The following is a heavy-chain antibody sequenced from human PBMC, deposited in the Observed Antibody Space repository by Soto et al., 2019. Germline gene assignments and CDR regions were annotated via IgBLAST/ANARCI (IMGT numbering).Heavy chain of an antibody. Sequence: GGSLRLSCVASGFSFSTYAMHWVRQAPGKGLEWVAVISYDGSNKYYADSVKGRFTISRDNSKNTLYLQMNSLRAEDTAVYYCAKALLVGATYYYGMDVWGQGTTVTVSS. CDR2: ISYDGSNK. J-gene: IGHJ6*02. CDR1: GFSFSTYA. CDR3: AKALLVGATYYYGMDV. D-gene: IGHD1-26*01. V-gene: IGHV3-30*04.